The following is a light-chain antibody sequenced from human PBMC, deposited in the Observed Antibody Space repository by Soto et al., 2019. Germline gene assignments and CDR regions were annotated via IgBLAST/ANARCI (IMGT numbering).Light chain of an antibody. J-gene: IGKJ1*01. CDR1: QNVSNN. Sequence: EIVMTQSPATLSVSPGERSTLSCRASQNVSNNLAWYRQKPGQAPRLLIYGASTRATGIPARFSGSGSGTEFTLTISSLQSEDFAVYYCQQDNNWPRTFGQGTKVEIK. CDR2: GAS. V-gene: IGKV3-15*01. CDR3: QQDNNWPRT.